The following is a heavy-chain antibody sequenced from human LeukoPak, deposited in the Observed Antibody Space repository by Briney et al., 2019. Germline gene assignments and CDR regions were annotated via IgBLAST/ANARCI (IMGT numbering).Heavy chain of an antibody. CDR1: GGPISSYY. CDR3: ARHADSWYFDL. Sequence: SETLSLTCTVSGGPISSYYWSWIRQPPGKGLEWIGYIYYSGSTNYNPSLKSRVTISVDTSKNQFSLKLSSVTAADTAVYYCARHADSWYFDLWGRGTLVTVSS. V-gene: IGHV4-59*08. CDR2: IYYSGST. J-gene: IGHJ2*01.